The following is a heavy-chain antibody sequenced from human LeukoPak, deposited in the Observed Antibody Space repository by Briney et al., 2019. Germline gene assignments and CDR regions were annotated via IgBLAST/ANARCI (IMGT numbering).Heavy chain of an antibody. CDR3: ARAVGSSSS. D-gene: IGHD6-6*01. CDR1: GFTFSNFA. CDR2: ISSSSSYI. Sequence: GGSLRLSCAASGFTFSNFAISWVRQAPGKGLEWVSSISSSSSYIYYADSVKGRFTISRDNAKNSLDLQMKSLRAEDTAVYYCARAVGSSSSWGQGTLVTVSS. J-gene: IGHJ5*02. V-gene: IGHV3-21*01.